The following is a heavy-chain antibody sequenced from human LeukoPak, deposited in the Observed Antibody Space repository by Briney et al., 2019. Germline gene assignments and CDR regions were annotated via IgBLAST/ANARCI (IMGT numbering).Heavy chain of an antibody. V-gene: IGHV3-21*01. CDR2: ISSSSSYI. CDR1: GFTLRNFA. CDR3: ARDSGIAAAGDDY. J-gene: IGHJ4*02. D-gene: IGHD6-13*01. Sequence: GGSLRLSCAASGFTLRNFAMSWVRQAPGKGLEWVSSISSSSSYIYYADSVKGRFTISRDNAKNSLYLQMNSLRAEDTAVYYCARDSGIAAAGDDYWGQGTLVTVSS.